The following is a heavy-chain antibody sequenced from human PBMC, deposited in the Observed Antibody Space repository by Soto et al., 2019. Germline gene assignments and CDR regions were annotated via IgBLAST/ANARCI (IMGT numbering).Heavy chain of an antibody. CDR2: INPSGGTT. D-gene: IGHD2-15*01. V-gene: IGHV1-46*01. J-gene: IGHJ4*02. CDR3: ARVRGGGSEYFFDY. Sequence: QVQLVQSGAEVKKPGASVKVSCKASGYTFTRYNVHWVRQAPGQGLEWMAIINPSGGTTYYVQKFEGRVTLTTDTSTSTVYMELRSLRSDDTAVYYCARVRGGGSEYFFDYWGQGTLVTVSS. CDR1: GYTFTRYN.